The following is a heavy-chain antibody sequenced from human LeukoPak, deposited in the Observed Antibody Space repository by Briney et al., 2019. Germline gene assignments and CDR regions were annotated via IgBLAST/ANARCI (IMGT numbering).Heavy chain of an antibody. D-gene: IGHD2-2*01. CDR3: ARVVPAALLIYYYGMDV. CDR1: GGSFSGYY. V-gene: IGHV4-34*01. J-gene: IGHJ6*02. Sequence: SETLSLTCAVYGGSFSGYYWSWIRQPPGKGLEWIGEINHSGSTNYNPSLKSRVTISVDTSKNQFSLKLSSVTAADTAVYHCARVVPAALLIYYYGMDVWGQGTTVTVSS. CDR2: INHSGST.